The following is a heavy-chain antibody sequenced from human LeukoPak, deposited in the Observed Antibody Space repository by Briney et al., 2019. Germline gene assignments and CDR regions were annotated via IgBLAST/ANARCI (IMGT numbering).Heavy chain of an antibody. D-gene: IGHD3-10*01. CDR2: IYSGGTT. V-gene: IGHV3-66*01. CDR1: GFTVNRNY. CDR3: ARKSDSLLVREGDW. J-gene: IGHJ4*02. Sequence: PGGPLRLSCAASGFTVNRNYMIWVRHAPGKGLECVSVIYSGGTTWYADSVKGRFTISRDTNTLYLQMNRLRAEDTAVYYCARKSDSLLVREGDWWGQGTLVTVSS.